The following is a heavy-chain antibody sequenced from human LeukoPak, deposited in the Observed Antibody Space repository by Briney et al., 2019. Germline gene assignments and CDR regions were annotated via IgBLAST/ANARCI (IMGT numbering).Heavy chain of an antibody. J-gene: IGHJ4*02. Sequence: GGSLRLSCAASEFSFSNYWMTWVRQAPGKGLEWVANINQDGSEKHYVDSVKGRFTISRDNGKDSLYLQMNSLRAEDTAVYYCARANYYGSGTWSDYWGQGTLVTVSS. CDR2: INQDGSEK. D-gene: IGHD3-10*01. CDR1: EFSFSNYW. CDR3: ARANYYGSGTWSDY. V-gene: IGHV3-7*01.